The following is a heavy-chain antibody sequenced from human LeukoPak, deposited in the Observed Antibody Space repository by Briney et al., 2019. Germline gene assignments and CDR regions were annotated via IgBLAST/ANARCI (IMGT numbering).Heavy chain of an antibody. CDR2: IYTSGST. V-gene: IGHV4-4*07. D-gene: IGHD2-2*01. Sequence: TSETLSLTCTVSGGSISSYYWSWIRQPAGKGLGWIGRIYTSGSTNYNPSLKSRVTMSVDTSKNQFSLKLSSVTAADTAVYYCARGQSSAFDIWGQGTMVTVSS. CDR1: GGSISSYY. CDR3: ARGQSSAFDI. J-gene: IGHJ3*02.